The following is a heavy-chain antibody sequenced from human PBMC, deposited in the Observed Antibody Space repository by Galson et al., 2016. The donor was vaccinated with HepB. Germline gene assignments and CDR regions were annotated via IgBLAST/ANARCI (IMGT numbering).Heavy chain of an antibody. CDR2: TYYRSKWHT. CDR1: GDSVSSTSAA. V-gene: IGHV6-1*01. CDR3: AREPIRGVIVWFDP. D-gene: IGHD3-10*01. Sequence: CAISGDSVSSTSAAWSWIRQSPSRGLEWLGRTYYRSKWHTDYAFSLRTRIIINPDTSNNQFSLHLNSVTPEDTAVYYCAREPIRGVIVWFDPWGQGTLVTVSS. J-gene: IGHJ5*02.